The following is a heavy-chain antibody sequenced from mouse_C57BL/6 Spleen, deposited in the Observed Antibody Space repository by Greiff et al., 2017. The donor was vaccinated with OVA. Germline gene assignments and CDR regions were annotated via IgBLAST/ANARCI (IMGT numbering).Heavy chain of an antibody. CDR2: IRLKSDNYAT. CDR1: GFTFSNYW. V-gene: IGHV6-3*01. J-gene: IGHJ1*03. D-gene: IGHD1-1*01. CDR3: TYYGSSGYFDV. Sequence: EVQLQASGGGLVQPGGSMKLSCVASGFTFSNYWMNWVRQSPAKGLEWVAQIRLKSDNYATHYAESVKGRFTISRDDSKSSVYLQMNNLRAEDTGIYYCTYYGSSGYFDVWGTGTTVTVSS.